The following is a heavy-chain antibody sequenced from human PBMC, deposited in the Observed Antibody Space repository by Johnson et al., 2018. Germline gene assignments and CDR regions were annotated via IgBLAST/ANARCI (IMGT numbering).Heavy chain of an antibody. CDR3: AKYVTLGYNNGGDFDY. V-gene: IGHV3-9*01. J-gene: IGHJ4*02. Sequence: VQLLESGGGLVQPGRSLRLSCAASGFIFDDYAMHWVRPVPGKGLEWVSGISWNSDTRGYADSVKGRFIISRDHAKNSLYLQMNSLRAEDTALYYCAKYVTLGYNNGGDFDYWGQGTLVTVSS. D-gene: IGHD1-14*01. CDR2: ISWNSDTR. CDR1: GFIFDDYA.